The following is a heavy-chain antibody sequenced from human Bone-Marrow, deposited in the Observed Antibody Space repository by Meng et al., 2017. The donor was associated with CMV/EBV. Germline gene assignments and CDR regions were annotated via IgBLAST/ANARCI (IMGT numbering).Heavy chain of an antibody. CDR2: ITNDGDNT. Sequence: GESLKISCAASGFTFSSYAMSWVRQAPGQGLEWVSTITNDGDNTYYADSVKGRFTISRDNSNNTLYLRMDSLRAEDTAVYYCARGGTYYDILTGYSRRDGFDIWGQGTMVTVSS. V-gene: IGHV3-23*01. D-gene: IGHD3-9*01. CDR1: GFTFSSYA. J-gene: IGHJ3*02. CDR3: ARGGTYYDILTGYSRRDGFDI.